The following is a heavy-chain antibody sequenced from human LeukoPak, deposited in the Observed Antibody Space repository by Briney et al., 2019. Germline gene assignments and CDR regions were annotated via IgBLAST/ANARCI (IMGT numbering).Heavy chain of an antibody. V-gene: IGHV1-69*04. D-gene: IGHD3-22*01. Sequence: ASVKVSCKASGGTFSSYAISWVRQAPGQGLEWMGRIIPILGIANYAQKFQGRVTITADKSTSTACMELGSLRSEDTAVYYCAREPHYYDSSGYSYYFDYWGQGTLVTVSS. CDR1: GGTFSSYA. CDR3: AREPHYYDSSGYSYYFDY. CDR2: IIPILGIA. J-gene: IGHJ4*02.